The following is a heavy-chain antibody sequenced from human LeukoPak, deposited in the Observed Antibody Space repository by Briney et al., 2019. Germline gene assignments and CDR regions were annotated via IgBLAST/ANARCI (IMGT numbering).Heavy chain of an antibody. CDR3: AREYPPYGDYLFYYYYMDV. CDR1: GYTFTSYD. Sequence: GASVKVSCKASGYTFTSYDINWVRQATGQGLEWMGWMNPNSGNTGYAQKFQGRVTMTRNTSISTAYMELSSLRSEDTAVDYCAREYPPYGDYLFYYYYMDVWGKGTTVTVSS. CDR2: MNPNSGNT. D-gene: IGHD4-17*01. J-gene: IGHJ6*03. V-gene: IGHV1-8*01.